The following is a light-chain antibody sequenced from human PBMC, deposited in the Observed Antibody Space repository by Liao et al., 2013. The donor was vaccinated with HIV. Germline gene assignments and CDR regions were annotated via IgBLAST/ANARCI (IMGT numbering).Light chain of an antibody. Sequence: YVLTQPPSVSVAPGQTAVMTCGGNNIRSRGVHWYQQRPGQAPVLVIYYDSDRPSGIPERFSGSNSGNTATLTISATQPLDEADYFCQAWDSSADVVFGGGTRLTVL. CDR1: NIRSRG. CDR3: QAWDSSADVV. CDR2: YDS. V-gene: IGLV3-21*01. J-gene: IGLJ2*01.